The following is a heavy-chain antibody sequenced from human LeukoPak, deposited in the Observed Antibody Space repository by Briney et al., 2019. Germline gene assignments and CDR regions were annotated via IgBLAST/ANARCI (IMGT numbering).Heavy chain of an antibody. Sequence: SETLSLTCTVSGGSISSSNYYWGWIRQPPGKGLEWIGSIYYSGNTYYNPSLKSRVTISVDTSKNQFSLKLSSVPAADTAVYYCPRHLSGSYRDPWGQGTLVTVSS. CDR2: IYYSGNT. D-gene: IGHD1-26*01. CDR3: PRHLSGSYRDP. CDR1: GGSISSSNYY. J-gene: IGHJ5*02. V-gene: IGHV4-39*01.